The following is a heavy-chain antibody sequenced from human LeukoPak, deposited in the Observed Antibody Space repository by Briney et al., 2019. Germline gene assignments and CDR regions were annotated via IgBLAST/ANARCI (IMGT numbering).Heavy chain of an antibody. Sequence: ASVKVSCKAFGYTFTGYWMHWVRQAAGQGPKWMGVISPSGGSTIYAQKFKGRVTLTRDMSTSTDYLELSSLRSEDTAVYYCARDNSVRDEAWWFNPWGQGTLVTVSS. CDR3: ARDNSVRDEAWWFNP. CDR1: GYTFTGYW. D-gene: IGHD5-24*01. V-gene: IGHV1-46*01. CDR2: ISPSGGST. J-gene: IGHJ5*02.